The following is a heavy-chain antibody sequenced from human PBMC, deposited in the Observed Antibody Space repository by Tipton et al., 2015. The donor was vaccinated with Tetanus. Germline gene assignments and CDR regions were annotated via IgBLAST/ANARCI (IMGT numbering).Heavy chain of an antibody. J-gene: IGHJ4*02. CDR3: VRASGYHYGSGSYYGGEDY. Sequence: QSGAEVKEPGASVKVSCKASGYNFVNFGISWVRQAPGQGLEWMGWISAYNGKTKYAQRLQGRVTMTTDRSASTAYMEVRSLTYDDTAVYYCVRASGYHYGSGSYYGGEDYWGQETLVTVSS. CDR2: ISAYNGKT. V-gene: IGHV1-18*01. CDR1: GYNFVNFG. D-gene: IGHD3-10*01.